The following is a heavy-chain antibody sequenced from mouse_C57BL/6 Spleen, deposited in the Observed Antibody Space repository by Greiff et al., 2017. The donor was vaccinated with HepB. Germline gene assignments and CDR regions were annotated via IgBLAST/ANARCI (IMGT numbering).Heavy chain of an antibody. Sequence: VKLQQSGAELVKPGASVKLSCKASGYTFTEYTIHWVKQRSGQGLEWIGWFYPGSGSIKYNEKFKDKATLTADKSSRTVYMELSRLTSEDSAVYFCARHEASMVTTPYAMDYWGQGTSVTVSS. D-gene: IGHD2-2*01. CDR2: FYPGSGSI. CDR3: ARHEASMVTTPYAMDY. J-gene: IGHJ4*01. V-gene: IGHV1-62-2*01. CDR1: GYTFTEYT.